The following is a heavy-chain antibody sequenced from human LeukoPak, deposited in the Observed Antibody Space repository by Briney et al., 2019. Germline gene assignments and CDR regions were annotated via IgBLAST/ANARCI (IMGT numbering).Heavy chain of an antibody. D-gene: IGHD3-10*01. Sequence: ASVKVSCKASGYSFADYYMHWVRQAPGQGLEWMGWIRPNSGGTRSARKLQGRVTMTRDTSISTAYMELSSLRYDDTAVYYCARDRFPYGSGIFDYWGQGTLVTVSS. V-gene: IGHV1-2*02. CDR3: ARDRFPYGSGIFDY. CDR1: GYSFADYY. CDR2: IRPNSGGT. J-gene: IGHJ4*02.